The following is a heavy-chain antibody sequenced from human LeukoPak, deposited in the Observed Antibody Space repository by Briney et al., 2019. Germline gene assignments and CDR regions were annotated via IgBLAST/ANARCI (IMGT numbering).Heavy chain of an antibody. CDR1: GFTFSSYG. V-gene: IGHV3-30*02. J-gene: IGHJ6*03. D-gene: IGHD3-16*02. CDR3: AKATGELSFYYYYYYMDV. Sequence: GGSLRLSCAASGFTFSSYGMHWVRQAPGKGLEGVAFIRYDGSNKYYADSVKGRFTISRDNSKNTLYLQMNSLRAEDTAVYYCAKATGELSFYYYYYYMDVWGKGTTVTISS. CDR2: IRYDGSNK.